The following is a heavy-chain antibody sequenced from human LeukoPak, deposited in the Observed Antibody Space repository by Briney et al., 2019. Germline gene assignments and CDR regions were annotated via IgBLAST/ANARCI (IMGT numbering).Heavy chain of an antibody. CDR1: GGSISSSSYY. D-gene: IGHD2-2*02. CDR2: IYYSGST. J-gene: IGHJ2*01. Sequence: PSETLSLTCTVSGGSISSSSYYWGWIRQPPGKGLEWIGSIYYSGSTYYNPSLKSRVTISVDTSKNQFSLKLSSVTAADTAVCYCARQPTLHGYCSSTSCYNKWYFDLWGRGTLVTVSS. V-gene: IGHV4-39*01. CDR3: ARQPTLHGYCSSTSCYNKWYFDL.